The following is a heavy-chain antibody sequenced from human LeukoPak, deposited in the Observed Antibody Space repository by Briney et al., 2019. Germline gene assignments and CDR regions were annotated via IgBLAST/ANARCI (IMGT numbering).Heavy chain of an antibody. J-gene: IGHJ4*02. D-gene: IGHD6-6*01. CDR1: GGSISSSSYY. Sequence: SETLSLTCTVSGGSISSSSYYWGWIRQPPGKGLEWIGSIYYSGSTYYNASLKSRLTISVDTSKNQFSLNLSSVTAADTADYYCASTGSSSSSSYYFNYWGQRSLVTVSS. CDR2: IYYSGST. CDR3: ASTGSSSSSSYYFNY. V-gene: IGHV4-39*01.